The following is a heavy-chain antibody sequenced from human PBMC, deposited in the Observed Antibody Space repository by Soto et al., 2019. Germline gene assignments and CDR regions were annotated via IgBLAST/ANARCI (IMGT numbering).Heavy chain of an antibody. V-gene: IGHV1-3*01. J-gene: IGHJ5*02. Sequence: ASVKVSCKASGYTFNTNAISWVRQAPGQRLEWMGWINAGNGDTKYSQKFQGRVTITRDTSASTAYMELSSLRSEDTAVYYCARSSIAARRNWFDPWGQGTLVTVSS. CDR1: GYTFNTNA. CDR3: ARSSIAARRNWFDP. D-gene: IGHD6-6*01. CDR2: INAGNGDT.